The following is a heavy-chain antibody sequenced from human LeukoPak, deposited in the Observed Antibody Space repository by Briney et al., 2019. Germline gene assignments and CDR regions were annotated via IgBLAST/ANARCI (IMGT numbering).Heavy chain of an antibody. V-gene: IGHV3-30*02. Sequence: GGSLRLSCAASGFTFSSYGMHWVRQAPGKELEWVAFIRYDGSNKYYADSVKGRFTISRDNSKNTLYLQMNSLRAEDTAVYYCAKPFTIFGVVIGDGGWFDPWGQGTLVTVSS. CDR3: AKPFTIFGVVIGDGGWFDP. CDR2: IRYDGSNK. J-gene: IGHJ5*02. D-gene: IGHD3-3*01. CDR1: GFTFSSYG.